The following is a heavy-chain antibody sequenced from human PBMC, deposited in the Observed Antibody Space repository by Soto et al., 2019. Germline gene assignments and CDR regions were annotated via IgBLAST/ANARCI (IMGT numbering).Heavy chain of an antibody. CDR2: IIPIFGTA. J-gene: IGHJ3*02. D-gene: IGHD6-13*01. CDR1: GGTFSSYA. Sequence: ASVKVSCKASGGTFSSYAISWVRQAPGQGLEWMGGIIPIFGTANYAQKFQGRVTITADESTSTAYMELSSLRSEDTAVYYCANPDRRYSSSWYNAFDIWGQGTMVTVSS. V-gene: IGHV1-69*13. CDR3: ANPDRRYSSSWYNAFDI.